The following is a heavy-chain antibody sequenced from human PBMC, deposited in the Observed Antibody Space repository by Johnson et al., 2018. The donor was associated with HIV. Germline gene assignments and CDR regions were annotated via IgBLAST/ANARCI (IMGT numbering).Heavy chain of an antibody. J-gene: IGHJ3*02. Sequence: VQLVESGVGLVQPGRSLRLSCAASGFTFDDYAMHWVRQAPGKGLEWVSGISWNSGSIGYADSVKGRFTISRDNAKNSLYLQMNSLRAEATSVYYCAKVGAMVVTPRGEAFDIWGQGTMVTVSS. CDR3: AKVGAMVVTPRGEAFDI. D-gene: IGHD4-23*01. CDR1: GFTFDDYA. CDR2: ISWNSGSI. V-gene: IGHV3-9*01.